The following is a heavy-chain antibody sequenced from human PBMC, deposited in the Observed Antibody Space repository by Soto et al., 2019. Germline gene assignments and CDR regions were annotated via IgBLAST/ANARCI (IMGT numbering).Heavy chain of an antibody. D-gene: IGHD3-9*01. V-gene: IGHV1-69*06. J-gene: IGHJ5*02. CDR3: ARYPNSLNNWFDP. CDR1: GGTFSNYA. CDR2: ITPIFDTT. Sequence: QIQLVQSATEVKKPGSSVSISCKASGGTFSNYAISWVRQAPGQGVEWMGGITPIFDTTTYAPRFQDRLTITADTFTSTVYMKLSGLRSDDTATYFCARYPNSLNNWFDPWGQGPLVTVSS.